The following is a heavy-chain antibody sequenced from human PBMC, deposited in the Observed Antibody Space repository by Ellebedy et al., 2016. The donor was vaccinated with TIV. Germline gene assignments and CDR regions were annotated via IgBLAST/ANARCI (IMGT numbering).Heavy chain of an antibody. CDR3: ARQVVGAYYYYYGMDV. J-gene: IGHJ6*02. CDR1: GGSISSYY. CDR2: IYYSGST. D-gene: IGHD1-26*01. Sequence: MPSETLSLTCTVSGGSISSYYWSWIRQPPGKGLKWIGYIYYSGSTNYNPSLKSRVTISVDTSKNQFSLKLSSVTAADTAVYYCARQVVGAYYYYYGMDVWGQGTTVTVSS. V-gene: IGHV4-59*08.